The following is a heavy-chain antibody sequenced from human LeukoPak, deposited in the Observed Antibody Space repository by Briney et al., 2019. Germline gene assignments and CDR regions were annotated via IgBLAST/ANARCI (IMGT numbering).Heavy chain of an antibody. J-gene: IGHJ4*02. CDR2: IYYSGST. D-gene: IGHD1-26*01. Sequence: SETLSLTCTVSGGSISTGGYYWSWIRQRPGKGLEWIGYIYYSGSTYYNPSLKSRVSISVDTSKKQFSLKLSSVTAADTAVYYCARGFSGRFPYFDYWGQGTLVTVSS. V-gene: IGHV4-30-4*08. CDR3: ARGFSGRFPYFDY. CDR1: GGSISTGGYY.